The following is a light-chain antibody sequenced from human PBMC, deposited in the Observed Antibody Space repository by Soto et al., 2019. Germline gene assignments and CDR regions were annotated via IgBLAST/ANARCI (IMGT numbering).Light chain of an antibody. CDR2: EVT. CDR1: SSDIGSYDL. Sequence: QSVLTQPASVSGSPGQSITISCTGTSSDIGSYDLVSWYQQHQGTAPKLIIYEVTKRPSGVSTRFSGSKSGNTASLTISGLQAVDEADYYCCSFADFTYVFGTGTKVTVL. V-gene: IGLV2-23*02. CDR3: CSFADFTYV. J-gene: IGLJ1*01.